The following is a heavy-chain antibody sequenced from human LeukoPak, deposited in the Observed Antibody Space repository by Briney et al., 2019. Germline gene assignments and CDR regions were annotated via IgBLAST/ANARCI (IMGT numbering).Heavy chain of an antibody. CDR2: IYYSGST. Sequence: SETLSLTCTVSGGSISSYYWSWIRQPPGKGLEWIGYIYYSGSTYYNPSLKSRVTISVDTSKNQFSLKLSSVTAADTAVYYCARALFSAVAGPNLYFDLWGRGTLVTVSS. J-gene: IGHJ2*01. CDR3: ARALFSAVAGPNLYFDL. D-gene: IGHD6-19*01. CDR1: GGSISSYY. V-gene: IGHV4-59*04.